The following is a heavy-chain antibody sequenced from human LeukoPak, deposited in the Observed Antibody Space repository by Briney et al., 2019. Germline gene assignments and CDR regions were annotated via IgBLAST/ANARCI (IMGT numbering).Heavy chain of an antibody. V-gene: IGHV1-8*02. CDR3: ARPRRDGYNLGWYFDL. D-gene: IGHD5-24*01. CDR1: GYTFTRYG. CDR2: MNPNSGNT. J-gene: IGHJ2*01. Sequence: ASVKVSSKAAGYTFTRYGISWVRQAPGQSHQGMAWMNPNSGNTGYAQKFQGRITMTRNTSISTAYMELSSLRSEDTAVYYCARPRRDGYNLGWYFDLWGRGTLVTVSS.